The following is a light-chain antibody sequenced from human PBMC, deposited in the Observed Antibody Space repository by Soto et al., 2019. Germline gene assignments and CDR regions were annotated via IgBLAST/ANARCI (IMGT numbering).Light chain of an antibody. CDR3: QQRSKWPVT. CDR2: DAS. CDR1: QSVGSN. Sequence: EIVLTQSPDTLSLPPGERAVFSCRASQSVGSNLAWYQHKPGQAPRLLIYDASKRATGIPARFSGSGSGTDFTLTISSLEPEDFAVYFCQQRSKWPVTFGPGTTVDIK. J-gene: IGKJ3*01. V-gene: IGKV3-11*01.